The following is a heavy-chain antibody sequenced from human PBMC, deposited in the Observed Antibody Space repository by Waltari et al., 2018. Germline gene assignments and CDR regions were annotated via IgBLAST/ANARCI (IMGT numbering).Heavy chain of an antibody. J-gene: IGHJ3*02. CDR1: GGTFSSYA. D-gene: IGHD5-12*01. CDR2: IIPICGTA. CDR3: ARDKDRDGYNWDAFDI. Sequence: QVQLVQSGAEVKKPGSSVKVSCKASGGTFSSYAISWVRQAPGQGREWMGGIIPICGTANYAQKFQGRVTITADESTSTAYMGLSSLRSEETAVYYCARDKDRDGYNWDAFDIWGQGTMVTVSS. V-gene: IGHV1-69*01.